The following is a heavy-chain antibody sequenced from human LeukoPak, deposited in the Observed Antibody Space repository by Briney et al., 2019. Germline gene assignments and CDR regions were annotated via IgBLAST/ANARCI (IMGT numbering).Heavy chain of an antibody. J-gene: IGHJ4*02. V-gene: IGHV4-39*07. CDR2: IYNSEST. CDR1: GGSISSRSYY. D-gene: IGHD3-22*01. Sequence: SETLSLTCTVSGGSISSRSYYWGWIRQPPGKGLEWIGSIYNSESTYYNPSLKSRVTISVDTSKNQLSLKVSSVTAADTAVYYCASGEPRYSSRIVVGDNWGQGTLVTVSS. CDR3: ASGEPRYSSRIVVGDN.